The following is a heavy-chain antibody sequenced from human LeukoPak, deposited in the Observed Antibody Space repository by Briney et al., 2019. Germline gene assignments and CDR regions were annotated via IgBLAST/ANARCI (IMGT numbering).Heavy chain of an antibody. D-gene: IGHD3-10*01. V-gene: IGHV4-59*01. CDR2: IYYSGST. Sequence: SETLSLTCTVSGGSISSYYWSWIRQAPGKGLEWIGYIYYSGSTNYNPSLKSRVTISVDTSKNQFSLKLSSVTAADTAVYYCAREVSYGSGSFADYWGQGTLVTVSS. CDR3: AREVSYGSGSFADY. J-gene: IGHJ4*02. CDR1: GGSISSYY.